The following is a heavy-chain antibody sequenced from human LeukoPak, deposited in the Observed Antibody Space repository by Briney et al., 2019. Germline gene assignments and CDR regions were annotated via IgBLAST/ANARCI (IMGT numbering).Heavy chain of an antibody. D-gene: IGHD6-19*01. CDR3: AKDEGIAVAGTGGFDY. CDR2: ISYDGGNK. CDR1: GFTFSSYG. J-gene: IGHJ4*02. Sequence: PGGSLRLSCAASGFTFSSYGMYWVRQAPGKGLEWVAVISYDGGNKDYADSVKGRFTISRDNSKNTLFLQMNSLRAEDTAVYYCAKDEGIAVAGTGGFDYWGQGTLVTVSP. V-gene: IGHV3-30*18.